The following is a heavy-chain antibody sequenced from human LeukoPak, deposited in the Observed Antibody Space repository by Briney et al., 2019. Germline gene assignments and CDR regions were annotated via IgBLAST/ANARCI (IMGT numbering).Heavy chain of an antibody. CDR1: GGSISSYY. V-gene: IGHV4-59*08. CDR3: ARDYHDTSGYNYVGEYYYMDV. J-gene: IGHJ6*03. CDR2: IFYSGST. Sequence: SETLSLTCTVSGGSISSYYWSWIRQPPGKGLEWIGYIFYSGSTNSNPSLKSRVTISVATSKNEFYLELSSVTAADTAVYYCARDYHDTSGYNYVGEYYYMDVWGKGTTVTVSS. D-gene: IGHD3-22*01.